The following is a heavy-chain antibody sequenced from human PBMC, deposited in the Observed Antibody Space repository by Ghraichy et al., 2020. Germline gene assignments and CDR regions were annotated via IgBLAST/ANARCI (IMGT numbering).Heavy chain of an antibody. CDR3: AKDAYDILTGNFDIDY. CDR1: GFTFSSYA. CDR2: ISGSGGRT. Sequence: GGSLRLSCAASGFTFSSYAMTWVRQAPGKGLEWVSAISGSGGRTYYADSVKGRFTISRDNSKNTLYLQMNSLRAEDTAVYFCAKDAYDILTGNFDIDYWGQGILVTVSS. D-gene: IGHD3-9*01. V-gene: IGHV3-23*01. J-gene: IGHJ4*02.